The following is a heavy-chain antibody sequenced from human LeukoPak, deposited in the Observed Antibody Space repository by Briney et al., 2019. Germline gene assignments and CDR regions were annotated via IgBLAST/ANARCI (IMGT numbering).Heavy chain of an antibody. D-gene: IGHD3-10*01. V-gene: IGHV3-7*01. CDR2: IKHDGSDK. Sequence: GGSLRLSCAASGFTFSSFWMSWVRQAPGKELEWVANIKHDGSDKFYVDSVKGRFTISRDNAKNSLYLQMNSLRAEGTAVYYCVREEYYYGSASYYLFDFWGQGILVTVSS. CDR1: GFTFSSFW. CDR3: VREEYYYGSASYYLFDF. J-gene: IGHJ4*02.